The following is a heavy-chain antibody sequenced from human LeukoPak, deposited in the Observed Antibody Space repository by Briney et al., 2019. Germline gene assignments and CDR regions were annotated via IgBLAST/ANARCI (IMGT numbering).Heavy chain of an antibody. D-gene: IGHD3-10*02. J-gene: IGHJ6*02. CDR3: ASTSGPDRPDVSPDYYYYGMDV. Sequence: SVKVSCKASGGTFSSYAISWVRQAPGQGLEWMGGIIPIFGTANYAQKFQGSVTITADESTSTAYMELSSLRSEDTAVYYCASTSGPDRPDVSPDYYYYGMDVWGQGTTVTVSS. CDR2: IIPIFGTA. V-gene: IGHV1-69*01. CDR1: GGTFSSYA.